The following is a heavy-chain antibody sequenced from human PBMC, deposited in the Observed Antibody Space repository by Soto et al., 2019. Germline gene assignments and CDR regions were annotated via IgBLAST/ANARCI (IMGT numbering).Heavy chain of an antibody. J-gene: IGHJ4*02. CDR3: AQDELNHDWSCAFDY. V-gene: IGHV3-23*01. D-gene: IGHD3-16*01. Sequence: GGSLRLSCAASGFTFSSYAMSWVRQAPGKGLEWVSAISVSGGSTYYADSVKGRFTISRDNAKNTLSLQINSLRAEHTAVYYGAQDELNHDWSCAFDYWGQGTVVTLSS. CDR1: GFTFSSYA. CDR2: ISVSGGST.